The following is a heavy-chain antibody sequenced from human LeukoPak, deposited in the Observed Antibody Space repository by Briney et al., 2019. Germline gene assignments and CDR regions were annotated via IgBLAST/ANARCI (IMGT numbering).Heavy chain of an antibody. J-gene: IGHJ5*02. Sequence: GGSLRLSCAASGFPFSGYWMHWVRQAPGKGLVWVSRIDDDGAGTTYADSVKGRFTISRDNAKNTLYLQMNSLRVEDTAEYYCARSASGYDAWGQGTLVTVSS. V-gene: IGHV3-74*01. D-gene: IGHD5-12*01. CDR2: IDDDGAGT. CDR1: GFPFSGYW. CDR3: ARSASGYDA.